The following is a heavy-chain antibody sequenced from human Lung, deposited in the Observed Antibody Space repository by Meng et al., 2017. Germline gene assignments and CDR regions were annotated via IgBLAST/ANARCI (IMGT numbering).Heavy chain of an antibody. CDR3: ARGTPGRSYSDY. CDR1: DYTSTGYG. J-gene: IGHJ4*02. CDR2: LGAHDGDT. D-gene: IGHD3-10*01. Sequence: QVQPVQSAPEVKKPGALVKVSCKASDYTSTGYGVSWVRQAPGQGLEWMAWLGAHDGDTSHAPKFQGRVTVSADRPTATAYMELRSLRSDDTAVYYCARGTPGRSYSDYWGQGTLVTVSS. V-gene: IGHV1-18*01.